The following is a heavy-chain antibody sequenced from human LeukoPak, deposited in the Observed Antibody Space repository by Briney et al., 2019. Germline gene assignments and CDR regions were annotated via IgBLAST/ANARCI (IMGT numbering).Heavy chain of an antibody. CDR2: IYSGGST. CDR3: ARDIMVRGVSYGMDV. V-gene: IGHV3-66*01. J-gene: IGHJ6*02. Sequence: GGSLRLSCAASGFTVSSNYMSWVRQAPGKGLEWVSVIYSGGSTYYADSVKGRFTNSRDNSKNTLYLQMNSLRAEDTAVYYCARDIMVRGVSYGMDVWGQGTTVTVSS. CDR1: GFTVSSNY. D-gene: IGHD3-10*01.